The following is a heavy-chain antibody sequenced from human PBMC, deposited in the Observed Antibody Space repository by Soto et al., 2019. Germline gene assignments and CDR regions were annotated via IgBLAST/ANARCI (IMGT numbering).Heavy chain of an antibody. CDR2: TYYRSKWYN. CDR3: ARASSSIAARPPRYYYGMDV. J-gene: IGHJ6*02. D-gene: IGHD6-6*01. Sequence: SQTLSLTCALSGASVSSNSAAWNWIRQSPSRGLEWLGRTYYRSKWYNDYAVSVKSRITINPDTSKNQFSLQLNSVTPEDTAVYYCARASSSIAARPPRYYYGMDVWGQGTTVTVSS. V-gene: IGHV6-1*01. CDR1: GASVSSNSAA.